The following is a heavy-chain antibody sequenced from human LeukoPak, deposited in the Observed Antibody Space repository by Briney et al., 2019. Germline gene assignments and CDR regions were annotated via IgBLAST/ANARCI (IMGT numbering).Heavy chain of an antibody. CDR1: GGSISSYY. CDR3: ARDNRRGVAVTAIRSLYFDY. V-gene: IGHV4-59*01. J-gene: IGHJ4*02. Sequence: SETLSLTCTVSGGSISSYYWSWIRQPPGKGLEWIGYIYYSGSTNYNPSLKSRVTISVDTSKNQFSLKLSSVTAADTAVYYCARDNRRGVAVTAIRSLYFDYWGQGTLVSVSS. CDR2: IYYSGST. D-gene: IGHD2-21*02.